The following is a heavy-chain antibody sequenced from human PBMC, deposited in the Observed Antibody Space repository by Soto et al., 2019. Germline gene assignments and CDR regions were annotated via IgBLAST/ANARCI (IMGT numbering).Heavy chain of an antibody. D-gene: IGHD5-12*01. CDR2: IIPILGIA. V-gene: IGHV1-69*02. CDR1: GGTFSSYT. CDR3: ARGELDSGYDPPSNDY. Sequence: QVQLVQSGAEVKKPGSSVKVSCKASGGTFSSYTISWVRQAPGQGLEWMGRIIPILGIANYAQKFQGRVTITADKSTSTAYMELSSLRSEDTAVYYCARGELDSGYDPPSNDYWGQGALVTVSS. J-gene: IGHJ4*02.